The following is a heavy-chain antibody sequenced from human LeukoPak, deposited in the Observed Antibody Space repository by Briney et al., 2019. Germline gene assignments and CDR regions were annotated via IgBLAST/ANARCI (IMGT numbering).Heavy chain of an antibody. Sequence: SETLSLTCTVSGGFISSSSYYWGWIRRPPGKGLEWLGSIHYSGSTNYNPSLKSRVTISVDPSKNQFSLKLSSVTAAETAVYYCARGYCSGGSCYSYYYYNYMDVWGKGTTVTVSS. J-gene: IGHJ6*03. CDR3: ARGYCSGGSCYSYYYYNYMDV. CDR2: IHYSGST. D-gene: IGHD2-15*01. V-gene: IGHV4-39*07. CDR1: GGFISSSSYY.